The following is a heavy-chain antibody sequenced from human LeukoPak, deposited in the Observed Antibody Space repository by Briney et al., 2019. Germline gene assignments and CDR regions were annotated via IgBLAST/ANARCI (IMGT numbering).Heavy chain of an antibody. D-gene: IGHD2-15*01. CDR2: MSYTSSP. J-gene: IGHJ4*02. Sequence: SETLSLTCTVSGDSISSNTYYWGWIRQPPGKGLEWIGSMSYTSSPSYSPSLESRATISIDTSKNSFSLNLNSVTAADTAVYYCARHPFATPFDHWGQGTLVTVSS. CDR3: ARHPFATPFDH. V-gene: IGHV4-39*01. CDR1: GDSISSNTYY.